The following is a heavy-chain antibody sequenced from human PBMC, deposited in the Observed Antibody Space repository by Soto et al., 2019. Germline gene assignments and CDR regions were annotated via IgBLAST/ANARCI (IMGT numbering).Heavy chain of an antibody. CDR3: ARVTRSEGGYFDQ. V-gene: IGHV4-31*03. CDR1: GGSISSSSYY. J-gene: IGHJ4*02. Sequence: QVQLQESGPRLVKPSHTLSLTCTVSGGSISSSSYYWSWIRQHPGKGLEWIGYIYYSGSTNYNPSLTSRVTISVDRSKNQFSLNLSSVTAADTAMYYCARVTRSEGGYFDQWGQGTQVTVSS. D-gene: IGHD3-10*01. CDR2: IYYSGST.